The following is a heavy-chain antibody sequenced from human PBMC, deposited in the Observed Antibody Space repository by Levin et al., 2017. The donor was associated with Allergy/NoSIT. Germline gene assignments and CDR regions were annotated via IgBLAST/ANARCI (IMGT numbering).Heavy chain of an antibody. CDR3: ARLPRPHAAGPYQYHYYYMDV. CDR2: IYYTTST. CDR1: GGSITSSPYY. J-gene: IGHJ6*03. Sequence: SETLSLTCSVSGGSITSSPYYWGWIRQPPGKGLEWIGSIYYTTSTYYNPSLRGRITVSVDTSKNQFSLKANSVTAADTAVYYCARLPRPHAAGPYQYHYYYMDVWGKGTTVTVSS. D-gene: IGHD2-2*01. V-gene: IGHV4-39*01.